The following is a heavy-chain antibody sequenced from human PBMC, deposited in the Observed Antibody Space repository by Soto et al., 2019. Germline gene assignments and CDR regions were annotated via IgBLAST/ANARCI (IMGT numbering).Heavy chain of an antibody. D-gene: IGHD3-10*01. CDR3: ARVGHYYYGMDV. Sequence: QVQLVQSGAEVKKPGASVKVSCKASGYTFTTYVMHWVRQAPGQRLEWMGWINAGNDNTKYSQKFQGRVTITRDISASTVYMELSSLSSEDTAVYYCARVGHYYYGMDVWGQGTTVTVSS. CDR1: GYTFTTYV. J-gene: IGHJ6*02. V-gene: IGHV1-3*01. CDR2: INAGNDNT.